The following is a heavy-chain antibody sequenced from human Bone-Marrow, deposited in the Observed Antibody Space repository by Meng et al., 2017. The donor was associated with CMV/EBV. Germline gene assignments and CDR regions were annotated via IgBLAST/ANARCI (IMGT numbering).Heavy chain of an antibody. J-gene: IGHJ5*02. V-gene: IGHV1-8*02. CDR2: MNPNSGNT. Sequence: ASVKVSCKAFGYTFNNYGLSWVRQATGQGLEWMGWMNPNSGNTGYAQKFQGRVTMTRNTSISTAYMELSSLRSEDTAVYYCARGQLYCSSTSCSNWFDPWGQGTLVTVSS. CDR1: GYTFNNYG. CDR3: ARGQLYCSSTSCSNWFDP. D-gene: IGHD2-2*01.